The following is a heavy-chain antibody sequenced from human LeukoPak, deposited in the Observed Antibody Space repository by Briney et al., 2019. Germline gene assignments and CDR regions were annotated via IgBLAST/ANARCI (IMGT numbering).Heavy chain of an antibody. J-gene: IGHJ3*02. CDR2: VTASAGNT. V-gene: IGHV3-23*01. CDR1: GFTFSSYA. CDR3: AKESNAFDI. Sequence: PGGSLRLSCAASGFTFSSYAMSWVRQAPGKGLEWVSAVTASAGNTYYADSVKGRFTISRDNSKNTLYLQMNSLRAEDTAVYYCAKESNAFDIWGQGTMVTVSS.